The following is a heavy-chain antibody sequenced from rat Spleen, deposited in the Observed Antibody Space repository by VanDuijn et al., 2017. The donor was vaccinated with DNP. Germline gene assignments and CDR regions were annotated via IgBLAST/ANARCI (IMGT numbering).Heavy chain of an antibody. CDR2: ITSSGGRT. CDR1: GFKFNNYW. V-gene: IGHV5-31*01. Sequence: EVQLVESGGDLVQPGRSLKLSCVASGFKFNNYWMTWIRQVPGKGLEWVASITSSGGRTYYPDSVKGRFTISRDNAKNTLYLQMDSLRSEDTATYYCGRREGYYGSHWFVYWGQGTLVTVSS. D-gene: IGHD4-1*01. CDR3: GRREGYYGSHWFVY. J-gene: IGHJ3*01.